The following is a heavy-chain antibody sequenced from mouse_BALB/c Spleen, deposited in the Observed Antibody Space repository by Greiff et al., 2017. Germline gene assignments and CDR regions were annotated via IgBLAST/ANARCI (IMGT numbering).Heavy chain of an antibody. D-gene: IGHD1-1*01. CDR1: GFNIKDYY. Sequence: EVQLQQSGAELVRPGALVKLSCKASGFNIKDYYMHWVKQRPEQGLEWIGWIDPENGNTIYDPKFQGKASITADTSSNTAYLQLSSLTSEDTAVYYCALLRYRPYYAMDYWGQGTSVTVSS. CDR3: ALLRYRPYYAMDY. V-gene: IGHV14-1*02. CDR2: IDPENGNT. J-gene: IGHJ4*01.